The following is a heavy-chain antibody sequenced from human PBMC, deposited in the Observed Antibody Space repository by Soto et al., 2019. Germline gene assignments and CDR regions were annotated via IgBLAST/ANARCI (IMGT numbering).Heavy chain of an antibody. Sequence: GGSLRLSCAASGFTFSSYSMNWVRQAPGKGLEWVSSISSSSSYIYYADSVKGRFTISRDNAKNSLYLQMNSLRAEDTAVYYCARDTLVPAAGYNWFDPWGQGTLVTVSS. CDR2: ISSSSSYI. J-gene: IGHJ5*02. D-gene: IGHD6-13*01. CDR1: GFTFSSYS. V-gene: IGHV3-21*01. CDR3: ARDTLVPAAGYNWFDP.